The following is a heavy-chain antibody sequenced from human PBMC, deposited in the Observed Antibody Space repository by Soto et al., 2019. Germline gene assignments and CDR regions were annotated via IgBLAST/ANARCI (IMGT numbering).Heavy chain of an antibody. J-gene: IGHJ6*02. CDR3: ARDSLFTLIVVVTTYGMDV. V-gene: IGHV3-30-3*01. D-gene: IGHD3-22*01. CDR2: ISYDGSNK. CDR1: GCTFSSYA. Sequence: GALRRSGSASGCTFSSYAMHWVRQAPGKGLEWVAVISYDGSNKYYADSVKVRFTISRDNSKNTLYLQMNSLRAEDTAVYYCARDSLFTLIVVVTTYGMDVWGQGTKVTVSS.